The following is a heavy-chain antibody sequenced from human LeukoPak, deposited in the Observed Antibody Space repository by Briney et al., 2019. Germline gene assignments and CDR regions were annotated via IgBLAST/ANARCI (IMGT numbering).Heavy chain of an antibody. CDR1: GGSISSSSYY. J-gene: IGHJ4*02. V-gene: IGHV4-39*01. CDR3: SRHRRDIGYSSGWYYFDC. Sequence: SETLSLTCTVSGGSISSSSYYWGWIRQPPGKGLEWIGSIYYSGSTYYNPSLKSRVTISVDTSKNQFSLKLNSVTAADTAVYYCSRHRRDIGYSSGWYYFDCWGQGTLVTVSS. D-gene: IGHD6-19*01. CDR2: IYYSGST.